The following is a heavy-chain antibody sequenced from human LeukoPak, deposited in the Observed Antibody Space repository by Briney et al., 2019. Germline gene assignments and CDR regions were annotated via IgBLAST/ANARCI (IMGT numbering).Heavy chain of an antibody. V-gene: IGHV4-39*07. J-gene: IGHJ6*03. Sequence: AETLSLTCTVSGGSTSSSSYYWGWIRQPPGKGLEWIGSIYYSGSTYYNPSLKSRVTISVDTSKNQFSLKLSSVTAADTAVYYCAREGSSSSFYYYYYMDVWGKGTTVTVSS. D-gene: IGHD6-6*01. CDR1: GGSTSSSSYY. CDR2: IYYSGST. CDR3: AREGSSSSFYYYYYMDV.